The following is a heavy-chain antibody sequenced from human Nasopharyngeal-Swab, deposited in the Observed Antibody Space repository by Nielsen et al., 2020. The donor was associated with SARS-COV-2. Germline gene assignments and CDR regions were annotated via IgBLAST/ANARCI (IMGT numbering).Heavy chain of an antibody. Sequence: GGSLRLSCAASGFTFDDYAMHWVRQAPGKGLEWVSGISWNSGNIGYADSVKGRFTISRDNAKNSLYLQMNSLRAEDTALYYCAKATTVGYYYYYGMDVWGQGTTVTVSS. CDR3: AKATTVGYYYYYGMDV. CDR2: ISWNSGNI. D-gene: IGHD4-11*01. J-gene: IGHJ6*02. V-gene: IGHV3-9*01. CDR1: GFTFDDYA.